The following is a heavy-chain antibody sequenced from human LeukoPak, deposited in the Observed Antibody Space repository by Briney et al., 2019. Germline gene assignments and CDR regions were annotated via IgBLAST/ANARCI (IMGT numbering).Heavy chain of an antibody. V-gene: IGHV3-23*01. D-gene: IGHD4-23*01. CDR1: GFTFSSYA. J-gene: IGHJ4*02. CDR3: AKGDGGNFYFDY. Sequence: GGSLRLSCAASGFTFSSYAMSWVRQAPGKGLGWVSGISGSGDSTYYTDSVKGRFTISRDNSKNTLYLQMNGLRAEDTAVYYCAKGDGGNFYFDYWGQGTLVSVSS. CDR2: ISGSGDST.